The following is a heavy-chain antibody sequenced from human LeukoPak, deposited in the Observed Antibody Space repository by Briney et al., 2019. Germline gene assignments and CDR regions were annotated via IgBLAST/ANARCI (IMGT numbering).Heavy chain of an antibody. J-gene: IGHJ4*02. D-gene: IGHD2-2*01. Sequence: PSETLSLTCTVSGGSINSDYWSWIRQPPGKGLEWIGYIYHSGSTYYNPSLKSRVTISVDRSKNQFSLKLSSVTAADTAVYYCARDYCSSTSCYVAYWGQGTLVTVSS. CDR2: IYHSGST. CDR3: ARDYCSSTSCYVAY. V-gene: IGHV4-59*12. CDR1: GGSINSDY.